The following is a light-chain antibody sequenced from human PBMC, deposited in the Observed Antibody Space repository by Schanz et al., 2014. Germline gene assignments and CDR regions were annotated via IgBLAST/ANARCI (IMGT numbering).Light chain of an antibody. J-gene: IGKJ1*01. V-gene: IGKV1-39*01. Sequence: DIQMTQSPSSLSASVGDRVTLTCRASQSISSYLNWYQQKPGKAPKLLIYAASSLQSGVPSRFSGSGSGTEFTLTISSLQPDDFATYYCQQYNSNPLTFGQGTKVEIK. CDR3: QQYNSNPLT. CDR1: QSISSY. CDR2: AAS.